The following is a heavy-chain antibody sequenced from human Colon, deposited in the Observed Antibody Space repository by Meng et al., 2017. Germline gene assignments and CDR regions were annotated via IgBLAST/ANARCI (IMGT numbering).Heavy chain of an antibody. V-gene: IGHV1-24*01. CDR1: RYSIRELP. J-gene: IGHJ4*02. D-gene: IGHD2-2*01. CDR3: ATDIVPRYCSITDCGY. Sequence: QVPVIQSGAGVKKPGASVKVSCKGSRYSIRELPMNWVRQAPGKELEWMGGVDTEDGETIYAQKFQGRITMTEDKSTDTAYMELINLTSDDTAVYYCATDIVPRYCSITDCGYWGQGTLVTVSS. CDR2: VDTEDGET.